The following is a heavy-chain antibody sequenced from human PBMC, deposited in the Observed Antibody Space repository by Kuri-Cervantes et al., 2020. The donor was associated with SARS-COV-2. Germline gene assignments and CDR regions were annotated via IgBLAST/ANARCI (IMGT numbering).Heavy chain of an antibody. J-gene: IGHJ3*02. CDR3: AREQWLELDAFDI. Sequence: GGSLRLSCAASGFSFSMYWMSWVRQAPGKGLEWVANIKKDGSEKYYVDSVKGRFTISRDNAKNSLYLQMNSLRAGDTAVYYCAREQWLELDAFDIWGQGTMVTVSS. V-gene: IGHV3-7*01. CDR1: GFSFSMYW. CDR2: IKKDGSEK. D-gene: IGHD6-19*01.